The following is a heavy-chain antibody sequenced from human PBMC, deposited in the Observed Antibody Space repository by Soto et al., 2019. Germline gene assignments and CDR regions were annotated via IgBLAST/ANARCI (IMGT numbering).Heavy chain of an antibody. CDR3: ARAQCSGGSCYYYYGMDV. J-gene: IGHJ6*02. CDR1: GYTFTSYY. V-gene: IGHV1-46*01. CDR2: INPSGGST. Sequence: GASVKVSCKASGYTFTSYYMHWVRQAPGQGLEWMGIINPSGGSTSYAQKFQGRVTMTRDTSTSTVYMELSSLRSEDTAVYYCARAQCSGGSCYYYYGMDVWGQGTTVTVS. D-gene: IGHD2-15*01.